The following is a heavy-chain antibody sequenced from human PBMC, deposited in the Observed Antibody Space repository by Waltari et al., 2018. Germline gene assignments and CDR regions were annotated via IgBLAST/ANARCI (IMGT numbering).Heavy chain of an antibody. Sequence: EVQLVESGGGLVQPGGSLRLSCAASGFTFSSYEMNWVRQAPGKGLEWVSYISSSGSTIYYADSVKGRFTISRDNAKNSLYLQMNSLRAEDTAVYYCASLDTVTTDLPYGMDVWGQGTTVTVSS. CDR2: ISSSGSTI. V-gene: IGHV3-48*03. D-gene: IGHD4-4*01. J-gene: IGHJ6*02. CDR1: GFTFSSYE. CDR3: ASLDTVTTDLPYGMDV.